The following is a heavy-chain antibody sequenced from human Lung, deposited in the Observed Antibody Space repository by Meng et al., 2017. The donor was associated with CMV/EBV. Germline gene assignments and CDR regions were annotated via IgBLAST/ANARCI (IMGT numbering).Heavy chain of an antibody. CDR1: GGSVSSGSYY. V-gene: IGHV4-61*01. CDR2: VHYSGST. Sequence: SXTLSLXCTVSGGSVSSGSYYWSWIRQPPGKGLEWIGYVHYSGSTNYNPSLKSRVTISVDTSKNQFSQRLSSGTAADTAVDFCARFLGSCFYFDSGGQGTXVTVSS. CDR3: ARFLGSCFYFDS. D-gene: IGHD2/OR15-2a*01. J-gene: IGHJ5*01.